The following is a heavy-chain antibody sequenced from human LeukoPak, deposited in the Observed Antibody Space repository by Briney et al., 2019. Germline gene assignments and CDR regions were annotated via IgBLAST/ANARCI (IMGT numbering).Heavy chain of an antibody. V-gene: IGHV3-49*03. CDR3: IRGGYYDILTGSFDY. D-gene: IGHD3-9*01. J-gene: IGHJ4*02. CDR2: IRSKAYGGTT. Sequence: PGGSLRLSCTASGFTFGDHAMSWFRQAPGKGLEWVGFIRSKAYGGTTEYAASVKGRFTISRDDSKSIAYLQMDSLKTEDTAVYYCIRGGYYDILTGSFDYWGQGTLVTVPS. CDR1: GFTFGDHA.